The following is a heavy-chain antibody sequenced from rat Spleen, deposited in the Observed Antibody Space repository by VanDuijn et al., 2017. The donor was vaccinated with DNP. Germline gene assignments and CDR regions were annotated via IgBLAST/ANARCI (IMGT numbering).Heavy chain of an antibody. CDR1: GITFSNSG. CDR2: MSPTTRSS. V-gene: IGHV5-19*01. Sequence: EVQLVESGGGLVQPGRSLKLSCAASGITFSNSGMHWIRQAPTKGLEWVACMSPTTRSSYYRDSVRGRFTVSRDDATSTLYLQMDSLRSEDTATYYCTRGGTYYFDYWGQGVMVTVSS. CDR3: TRGGTYYFDY. J-gene: IGHJ2*01.